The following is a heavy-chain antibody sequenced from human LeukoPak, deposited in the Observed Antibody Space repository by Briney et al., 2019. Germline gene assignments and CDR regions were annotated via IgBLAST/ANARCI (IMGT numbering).Heavy chain of an antibody. V-gene: IGHV4-34*01. CDR2: INHSGST. Sequence: ETLSLTCTVSGGSISFGGFFWSWIRQPPGKGLEWIGEINHSGSTNYNPSLKSRVTISVDTSKNQFSLKLSSVTAADTAVYYCARGRIRITIFGVVNNWFDPWGQGTLVTVSS. CDR1: GGSISFGGFF. CDR3: ARGRIRITIFGVVNNWFDP. D-gene: IGHD3-3*01. J-gene: IGHJ5*02.